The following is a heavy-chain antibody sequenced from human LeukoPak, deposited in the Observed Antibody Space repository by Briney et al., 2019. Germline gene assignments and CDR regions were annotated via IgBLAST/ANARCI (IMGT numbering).Heavy chain of an antibody. Sequence: SETLSLTCTVSGGSISTYYWSWIRQPPGKGLEWIGYIYYSGSTNYNPSLKSRVTISVDTSKNQFSLKLSSVTAADTAVYYCARDVSSGWSYYFDYWGQGTLVTVSS. J-gene: IGHJ4*02. D-gene: IGHD6-19*01. CDR3: ARDVSSGWSYYFDY. CDR2: IYYSGST. V-gene: IGHV4-59*01. CDR1: GGSISTYY.